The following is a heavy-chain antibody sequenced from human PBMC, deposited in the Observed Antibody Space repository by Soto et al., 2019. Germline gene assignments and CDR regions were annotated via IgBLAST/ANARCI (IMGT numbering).Heavy chain of an antibody. D-gene: IGHD1-1*01. CDR2: IYWDDDK. CDR1: GFSLSTSGVG. CDR3: THRWKSGDAFDI. V-gene: IGHV2-5*02. J-gene: IGHJ3*02. Sequence: QITLKESGPTLVKPTQTLTLTCTFSGFSLSTSGVGVGWIRQPPGKALEWLALIYWDDDKRYSPSLKSRLTITKDTSKNQVVLTMTNMDPVDTATYYCTHRWKSGDAFDIWGQGTMVTVSS.